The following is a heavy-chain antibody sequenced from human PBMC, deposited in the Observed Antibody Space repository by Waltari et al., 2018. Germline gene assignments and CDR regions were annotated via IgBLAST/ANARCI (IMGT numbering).Heavy chain of an antibody. Sequence: QVQLQQWGAGLLKPSETLSLTCAVYGGSFSGYYWSWIRQPPGKGLEGIGEINHSGSTNYNPSLKSRVTISVDTSKNQFSLKLSSVTAADTAVYYCARERAGRLNYIVVVPAAYNWFDPWGQGTLVTVSS. D-gene: IGHD2-2*01. J-gene: IGHJ5*02. CDR2: INHSGST. CDR3: ARERAGRLNYIVVVPAAYNWFDP. CDR1: GGSFSGYY. V-gene: IGHV4-34*01.